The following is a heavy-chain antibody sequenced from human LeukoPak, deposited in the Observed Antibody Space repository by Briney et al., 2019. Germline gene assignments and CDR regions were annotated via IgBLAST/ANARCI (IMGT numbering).Heavy chain of an antibody. Sequence: GASVKVSCKASGYSFRNYGISWVRQAPGQGLEYIGWISVYNGNTKYEQRLQGRVTMTTDTSTSTAYMVLRSLRSDDTAVYYCARAHPLQYSGSYYYFDYWGQGTLVTVSS. CDR1: GYSFRNYG. CDR2: ISVYNGNT. CDR3: ARAHPLQYSGSYYYFDY. V-gene: IGHV1-18*01. D-gene: IGHD1-26*01. J-gene: IGHJ4*02.